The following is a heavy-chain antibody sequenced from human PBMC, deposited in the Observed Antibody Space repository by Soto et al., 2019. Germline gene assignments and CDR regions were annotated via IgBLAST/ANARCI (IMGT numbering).Heavy chain of an antibody. D-gene: IGHD6-19*01. CDR3: VRTVAVAGTNVPDYFDH. V-gene: IGHV4-38-2*01. Sequence: SETLSLTGYVSGYAISNGYYWGWVRQPPGKGLEWIGDSHQSGITHHSPSLKGRVITSMLTSKNQFSLDLISVTAADTAVYYCVRTVAVAGTNVPDYFDHWGQGIQVTVSP. J-gene: IGHJ4*02. CDR2: SHQSGIT. CDR1: GYAISNGYY.